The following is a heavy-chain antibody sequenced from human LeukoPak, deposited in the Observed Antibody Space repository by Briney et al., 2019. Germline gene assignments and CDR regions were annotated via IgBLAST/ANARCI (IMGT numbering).Heavy chain of an antibody. CDR3: ARGFYGSGSQFDY. Sequence: PSETLSLTCAVYGGSFSDYFWGWIRQPPGKGLEWIGEINHSGRTYYNPSLKSRVTISVDTSKNQLSLKLSSVTAADTAVYYCARGFYGSGSQFDYWGQGTLVTVSS. CDR1: GGSFSDYF. V-gene: IGHV4-34*01. D-gene: IGHD3-10*01. J-gene: IGHJ4*02. CDR2: INHSGRT.